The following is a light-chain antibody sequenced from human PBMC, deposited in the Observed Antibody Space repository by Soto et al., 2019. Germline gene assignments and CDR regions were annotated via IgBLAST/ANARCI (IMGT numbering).Light chain of an antibody. CDR1: QSVSGW. CDR3: QQYETFSGT. J-gene: IGKJ1*01. CDR2: DAS. Sequence: QWIPTPRTLSASVGGIDTGTRRASQSVSGWLAWYQQKPGEAPKLLIYDASALPRGVPSRFSGSGSGTKFNLAIASLQPDDFATYYCQQYETFSGTFGPGTKVDIK. V-gene: IGKV1-5*01.